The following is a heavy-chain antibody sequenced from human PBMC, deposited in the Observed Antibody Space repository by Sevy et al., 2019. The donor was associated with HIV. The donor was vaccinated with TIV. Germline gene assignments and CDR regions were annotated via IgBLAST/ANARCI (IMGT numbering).Heavy chain of an antibody. Sequence: GRSLRLSCATSGFTFSSNWMTWVRQAPGKGLEWVANVKQDMSEKYYADSVKGRFTISRDNAKNSLYLEMNSLRAEDTAVYYCVRAQQITMLVVIGGLYFDFWGQGTLVTVSS. V-gene: IGHV3-7*01. CDR3: VRAQQITMLVVIGGLYFDF. J-gene: IGHJ4*02. CDR2: VKQDMSEK. CDR1: GFTFSSNW. D-gene: IGHD3-22*01.